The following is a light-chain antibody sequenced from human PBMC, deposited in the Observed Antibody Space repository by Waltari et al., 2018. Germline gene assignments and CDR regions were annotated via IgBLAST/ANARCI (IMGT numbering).Light chain of an antibody. CDR3: SSYGGRNNLI. J-gene: IGLJ2*01. V-gene: IGLV2-8*01. Sequence: QSALTQPPSASGSPGQSVTISCPGTRSDIGAYNFVSWYQQHPGKAPKLMIYEVSKRPSGVPDRFSGSKSGYTASLTVSGLQAEDEAEYYCSSYGGRNNLIFGGGTKLTVL. CDR2: EVS. CDR1: RSDIGAYNF.